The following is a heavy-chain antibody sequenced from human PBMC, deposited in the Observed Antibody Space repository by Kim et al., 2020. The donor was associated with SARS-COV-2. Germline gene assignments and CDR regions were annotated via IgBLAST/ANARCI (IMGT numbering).Heavy chain of an antibody. Sequence: GESLKISCKGSGYSFTSYWIIWVRQMPGKGLEWMGTIDPSDSYTNYSPSFQGHVTISADNSISTAYLQCSSLKASDTAMYYCARRGWELRSGYYYAMDVWGQGTTVTVSS. V-gene: IGHV5-10-1*01. CDR2: IDPSDSYT. CDR1: GYSFTSYW. D-gene: IGHD3-10*02. CDR3: ARRGWELRSGYYYAMDV. J-gene: IGHJ6*02.